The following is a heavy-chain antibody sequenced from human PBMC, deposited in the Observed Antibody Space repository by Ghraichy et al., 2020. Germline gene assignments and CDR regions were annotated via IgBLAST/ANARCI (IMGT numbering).Heavy chain of an antibody. J-gene: IGHJ5*02. CDR2: INPNSGGT. CDR1: GYTFTGYY. V-gene: IGHV1-2*02. CDR3: ARDLAVRHQLRFLEWLSKVNWFDP. Sequence: ASVKVSCKASGYTFTGYYMHWVRQAPGQGLEWMGWINPNSGGTNYAQKFQGRVTMTRDTSISTAYMELSRLRSDDTAVYYCARDLAVRHQLRFLEWLSKVNWFDPWGQGTLVNVSS. D-gene: IGHD3-3*01.